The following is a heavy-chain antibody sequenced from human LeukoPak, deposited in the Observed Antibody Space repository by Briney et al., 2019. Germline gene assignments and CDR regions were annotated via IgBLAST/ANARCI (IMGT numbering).Heavy chain of an antibody. Sequence: SETLSLTCAVYGGSFSGYYWSWTRQPPGKGLEWIGEINHSGSTNYNPSLKSRVTISVDTSKNQFSLKLSSVTAVDTAVYYCARLVELDAFDIWGQGTMVTVSS. V-gene: IGHV4-34*01. CDR2: INHSGST. J-gene: IGHJ3*02. CDR1: GGSFSGYY. CDR3: ARLVELDAFDI. D-gene: IGHD6-6*01.